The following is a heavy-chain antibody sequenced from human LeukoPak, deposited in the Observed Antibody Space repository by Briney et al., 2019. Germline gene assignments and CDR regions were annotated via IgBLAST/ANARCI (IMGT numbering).Heavy chain of an antibody. Sequence: GESLKISCYGSGYSVTSYWLAWVRQMPGKGLEWMGMIYPGDSETRYRPSFQGQVTLSADRSISTAYLQWSSLKASDTAMYYCARQEDCSNGVCYKWDYWGQGTLVTVSS. CDR3: ARQEDCSNGVCYKWDY. J-gene: IGHJ4*02. CDR2: IYPGDSET. D-gene: IGHD2-8*01. V-gene: IGHV5-51*01. CDR1: GYSVTSYW.